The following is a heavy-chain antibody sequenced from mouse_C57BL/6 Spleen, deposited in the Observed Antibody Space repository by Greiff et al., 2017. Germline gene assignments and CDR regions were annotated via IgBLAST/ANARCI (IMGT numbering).Heavy chain of an antibody. CDR2: IDPSDSET. V-gene: IGHV1-52*01. Sequence: QVQLQQPGAELVRPGSSVKLSCKASGYTFTSYWMHWVKQRPIQGLEWIGNIDPSDSETHYNQKFKDKATLTVDKSSSTAYMQLSSLTSEDSAVYYGARALYYGSSSPFAYWGQGTLVTVSA. CDR3: ARALYYGSSSPFAY. CDR1: GYTFTSYW. J-gene: IGHJ3*01. D-gene: IGHD1-1*01.